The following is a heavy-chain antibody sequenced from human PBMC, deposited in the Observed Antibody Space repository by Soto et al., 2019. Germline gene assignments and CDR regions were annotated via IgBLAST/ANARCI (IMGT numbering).Heavy chain of an antibody. CDR2: ISAYNGNT. V-gene: IGHV1-18*01. J-gene: IGHJ5*02. CDR3: ASVGTGYSSGWTKTTGVKWFDP. CDR1: GYTFTSYG. Sequence: QVQLVQSGAEVKKPGASVKVSCKASGYTFTSYGISWVRQAPGQGLEWMGWISAYNGNTNYAQKLQGRVTMTTDTSTSTAYMELRSRRSDDTAVYYCASVGTGYSSGWTKTTGVKWFDPWGQGTLVTVSS. D-gene: IGHD6-19*01.